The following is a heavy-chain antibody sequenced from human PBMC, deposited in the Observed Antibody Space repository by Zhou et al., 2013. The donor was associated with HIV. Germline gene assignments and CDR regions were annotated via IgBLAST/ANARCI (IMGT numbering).Heavy chain of an antibody. CDR3: ARSLEDIVVVPAAISRPLDY. J-gene: IGHJ4*02. CDR1: GYNFNSYG. D-gene: IGHD2-2*01. V-gene: IGHV1-69*13. CDR2: IIPIFDTT. Sequence: QVQLVQSGAEVKKPGASVKVSCKASGYNFNSYGINWVREAPGQGLEWMGGIIPIFDTTNYAQKFQGRVTITADESTSTAYMELSSLRSEDTAVYYCARSLEDIVVVPAAISRPLDYWGQGTLVTVSS.